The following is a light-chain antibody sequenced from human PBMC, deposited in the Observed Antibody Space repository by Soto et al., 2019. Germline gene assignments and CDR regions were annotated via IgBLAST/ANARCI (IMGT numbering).Light chain of an antibody. V-gene: IGKV1-5*03. CDR3: QQYISYSPYT. CDR2: KAS. CDR1: QTVGDW. J-gene: IGKJ2*01. Sequence: DIQMTQSPSTLSASVEDTVTNTCRASQTVGDWLAWYQQKPGNAPKLLIYKASTLESGVPSRFSGSGSGTDFTLTISSLQPDDFATYYCQQYISYSPYTFGQGTK.